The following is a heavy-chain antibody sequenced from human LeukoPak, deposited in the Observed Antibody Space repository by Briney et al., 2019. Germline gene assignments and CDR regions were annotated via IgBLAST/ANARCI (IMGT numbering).Heavy chain of an antibody. CDR1: GFTFSSYS. D-gene: IGHD5-18*01. CDR3: ARDASGDTAMLLDY. J-gene: IGHJ4*02. Sequence: GGSLRLSCAASGFTFSSYSMNWVRQAPGKGLEWVSSISSSSSYIYYADSVKGRFTISRDNAKNSLYLQMNSLRAEDTAVYYCARDASGDTAMLLDYWGQGTLVTVSS. V-gene: IGHV3-21*01. CDR2: ISSSSSYI.